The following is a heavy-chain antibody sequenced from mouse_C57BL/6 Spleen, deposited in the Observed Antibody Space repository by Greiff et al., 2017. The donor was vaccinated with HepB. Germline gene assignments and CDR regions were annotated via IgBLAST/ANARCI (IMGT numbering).Heavy chain of an antibody. Sequence: EVNVVESGGGLVQPGASLRLSCAASGFTFTDYYMSWVRQPPGKAPEWLALIRNKANGYTTEYTASVKGRFTISRDNSQNILYLQMNTLRAEDSATYYCVKAVNGYYDYYAMDYWGQGTSVTVSS. CDR3: VKAVNGYYDYYAMDY. CDR2: IRNKANGYTT. V-gene: IGHV7-4*01. J-gene: IGHJ4*01. CDR1: GFTFTDYY. D-gene: IGHD2-3*01.